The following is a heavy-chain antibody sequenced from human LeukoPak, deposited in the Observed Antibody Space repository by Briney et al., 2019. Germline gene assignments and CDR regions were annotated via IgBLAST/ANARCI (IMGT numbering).Heavy chain of an antibody. CDR3: VRDLSWAFDF. CDR1: GFTFSSYS. CDR2: ISSSSSTT. V-gene: IGHV3-48*04. J-gene: IGHJ3*01. Sequence: GGSLRLSCTASGFTFSSYSMNWIRQAPGKGLEHISYISSSSSTTYHADSVQGRFTISRDNAKNSLYLQMNSLRGEDTAVYYCVRDLSWAFDFWGQGTVVTVSS.